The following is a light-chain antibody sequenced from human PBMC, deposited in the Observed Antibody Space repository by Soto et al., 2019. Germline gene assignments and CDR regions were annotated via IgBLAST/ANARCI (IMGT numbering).Light chain of an antibody. CDR2: LDSDGSH. J-gene: IGLJ2*01. V-gene: IGLV4-69*01. Sequence: QSVLTQSPSASASLGASVKLTCTLSGGHSSYAIAWHQQQPGKGPRYLMKLDSDGSHNKGDGIPDRFSGSSSGAERYLTISCLQSEDEADYYCQTWGSGIPVVFGGGTKLTVL. CDR1: GGHSSYA. CDR3: QTWGSGIPVV.